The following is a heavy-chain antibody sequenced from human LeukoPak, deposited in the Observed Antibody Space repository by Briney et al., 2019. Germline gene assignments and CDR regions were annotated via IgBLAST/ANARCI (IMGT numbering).Heavy chain of an antibody. D-gene: IGHD3-3*01. CDR2: IIPTLGIA. CDR3: ARDFWSGYYDGYYFDY. J-gene: IGHJ4*02. CDR1: GGTFSSYA. V-gene: IGHV1-69*04. Sequence: ASVKVSCKASGGTFSSYAISWVRQAPGQGLEWMGRIIPTLGIANYAQKFQGRVTITADKSTSTAYMELSSLRSEDTAVYYCARDFWSGYYDGYYFDYWGQGTLVTVSS.